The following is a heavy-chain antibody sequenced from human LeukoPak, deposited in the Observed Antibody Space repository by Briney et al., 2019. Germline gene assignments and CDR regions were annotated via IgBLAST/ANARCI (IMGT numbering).Heavy chain of an antibody. J-gene: IGHJ4*02. CDR3: AKDSLVESGWYYFDY. CDR2: ISYDGSNK. CDR1: GFTFSSYG. V-gene: IGHV3-30*18. Sequence: GGSLRLSCAASGFTFSSYGMHWVRQAPGKGLERVAVISYDGSNKYYADSVKGRFTISRDNSKNTLYLQMNSLRAEDTAVYYCAKDSLVESGWYYFDYWGQGTLVTVSS. D-gene: IGHD6-19*01.